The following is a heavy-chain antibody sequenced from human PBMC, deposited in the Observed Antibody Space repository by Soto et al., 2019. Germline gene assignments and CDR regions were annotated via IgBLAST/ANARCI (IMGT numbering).Heavy chain of an antibody. CDR1: GLPISNAW. CDR2: IKAKSDGGTI. CDR3: CSDYAEDGY. V-gene: IGHV3-15*07. D-gene: IGHD3-10*02. J-gene: IGHJ4*02. Sequence: EVQLVESRGGLVKPGESLRLSCVVSGLPISNAWMNWVRQAPGKGLEWVGRIKAKSDGGTIDVAAPVKGRFIISRDESKNTLFLQMSSLKIEDTAVYYCCSDYAEDGYWGQGTLVTVSS.